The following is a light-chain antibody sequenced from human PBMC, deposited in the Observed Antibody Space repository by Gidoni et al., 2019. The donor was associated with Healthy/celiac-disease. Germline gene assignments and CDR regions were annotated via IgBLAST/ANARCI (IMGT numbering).Light chain of an antibody. J-gene: IGKJ4*01. CDR2: DAS. CDR1: QSVSSY. V-gene: IGKV3-11*01. Sequence: EIVLTQSPATLSLSPGERATLSCRASQSVSSYLALYQQKPGQAPRLLIYDASNRATGIPARFSGSGSGTDFDLTISSLEPEDFAVYYCQQRSNWPPKLTFGGGTKVEIK. CDR3: QQRSNWPPKLT.